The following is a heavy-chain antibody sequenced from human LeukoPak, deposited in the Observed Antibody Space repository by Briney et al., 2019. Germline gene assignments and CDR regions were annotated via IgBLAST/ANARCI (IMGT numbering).Heavy chain of an antibody. CDR2: INPNSGGT. CDR3: ARETPDYGGNGGNFDY. CDR1: GYTFTSYY. D-gene: IGHD4-23*01. Sequence: GASVKVSCKASGYTFTSYYMHWVRQAPGQGLEWMGWINPNSGGTNYAQKFQGRVTMTRDTSISTAYMELSRLRSDDTAVYYCARETPDYGGNGGNFDYWGQGTLVTVSS. V-gene: IGHV1-2*02. J-gene: IGHJ4*02.